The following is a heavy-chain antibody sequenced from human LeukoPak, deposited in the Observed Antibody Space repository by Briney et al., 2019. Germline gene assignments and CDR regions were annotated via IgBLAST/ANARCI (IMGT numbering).Heavy chain of an antibody. Sequence: GGSLRLSCAASGFTFRHHAMHWVRQAPGKGLEWVALISNDGSNEYYADSVKGRFTISRDNAKNSLYLQMNSLRAEDTAVYYCANNRASLDYWGQGTLVTVSS. CDR2: ISNDGSNE. J-gene: IGHJ4*02. V-gene: IGHV3-30*18. CDR1: GFTFRHHA. D-gene: IGHD2/OR15-2a*01. CDR3: ANNRASLDY.